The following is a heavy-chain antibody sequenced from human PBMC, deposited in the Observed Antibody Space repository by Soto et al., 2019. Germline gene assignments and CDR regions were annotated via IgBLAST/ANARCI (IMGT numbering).Heavy chain of an antibody. V-gene: IGHV3-23*01. CDR2: ISGSGGST. CDR3: AKDPRDIVATIWHY. CDR1: GFTFSSYA. Sequence: EVQLLESGGGLVQPGGSLRLSCAASGFTFSSYAMSWVRQAPGKGLEWVSAISGSGGSTYYADSVKGRFTIFRDNSKNTLYLQMNSLRAEDTAVYYCAKDPRDIVATIWHYWGQGTLVTVSS. D-gene: IGHD5-12*01. J-gene: IGHJ4*02.